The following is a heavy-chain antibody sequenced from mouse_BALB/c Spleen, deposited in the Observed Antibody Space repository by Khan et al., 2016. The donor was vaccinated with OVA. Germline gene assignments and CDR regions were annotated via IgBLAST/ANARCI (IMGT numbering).Heavy chain of an antibody. D-gene: IGHD2-3*01. CDR2: INYSGST. CDR1: GYSITSDYA. Sequence: EVQLQESGPGLVNPSQSLSLTCTVTGYSITSDYAWNWIRQFPGNKLEWMGYINYSGSTNYNPALKSRISITRDTSKNQFFRQLNSVTTEDTATYYCARDGSRYNYAMDYWGQGTSVTVSS. J-gene: IGHJ4*01. CDR3: ARDGSRYNYAMDY. V-gene: IGHV3-2*02.